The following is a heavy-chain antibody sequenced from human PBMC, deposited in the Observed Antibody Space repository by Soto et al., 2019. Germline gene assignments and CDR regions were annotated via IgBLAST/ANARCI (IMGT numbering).Heavy chain of an antibody. CDR2: IIPILTTP. D-gene: IGHD2-8*02. CDR1: GGTLSSYG. J-gene: IGHJ6*02. V-gene: IGHV1-69*13. CDR3: ATSVGIAPTGEDGMDV. Sequence: SVKVSCKASGGTLSSYGFSWVRQAPGQGPGWIGGIIPILTTPNYAQKFHGRVTIVADESATTVYMDLSSLKSEDTAVYYCATSVGIAPTGEDGMDVSGQGTSVTVSS.